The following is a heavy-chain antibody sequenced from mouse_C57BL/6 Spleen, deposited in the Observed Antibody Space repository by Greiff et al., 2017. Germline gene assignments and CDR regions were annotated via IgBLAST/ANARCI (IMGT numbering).Heavy chain of an antibody. CDR1: GYTFTSYW. J-gene: IGHJ2*01. Sequence: VQLQQPGAELVRPGSSVKLSCKASGYTFTSYWMHWVKQRPLQGLEWIGNIDPSDSATHYNQKFKDKATLTVDKASTTAYMQLSSLTSEDSAVDYCASAPYDYAHYDYWGQGTTLTVSS. D-gene: IGHD2-4*01. CDR3: ASAPYDYAHYDY. V-gene: IGHV1-52*01. CDR2: IDPSDSAT.